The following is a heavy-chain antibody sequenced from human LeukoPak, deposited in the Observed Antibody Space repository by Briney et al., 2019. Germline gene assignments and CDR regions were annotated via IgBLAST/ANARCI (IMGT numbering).Heavy chain of an antibody. Sequence: GGSLRLSCAASGFTFSSYGMNWVRQAPGKGLEGVAVIWYDGSNKYYADSVKGRFTISRDNSKNTLYLQMNSLRAEDTAVYYCAREGVYYYDSSGYYYYYGMDVWGQGTTVTVSS. CDR2: IWYDGSNK. J-gene: IGHJ6*02. V-gene: IGHV3-33*01. CDR1: GFTFSSYG. D-gene: IGHD3-22*01. CDR3: AREGVYYYDSSGYYYYYGMDV.